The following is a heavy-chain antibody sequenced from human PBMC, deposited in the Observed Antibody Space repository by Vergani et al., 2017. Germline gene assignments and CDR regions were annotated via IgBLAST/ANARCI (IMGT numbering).Heavy chain of an antibody. Sequence: QVQLVESGGGVVQPGRSLRLSCAASGFTFSSYAMHWVRQAPGKGLEWVAVISYDGSNKYYADSVKGRFTISRDNSKNTLYLQMNSLRAEDTAVYYCATSLHAMEDFTMVTTPEDWYFDLWGRGTLVTVSS. CDR3: ATSLHAMEDFTMVTTPEDWYFDL. CDR2: ISYDGSNK. V-gene: IGHV3-30-3*01. D-gene: IGHD4/OR15-4a*01. J-gene: IGHJ2*01. CDR1: GFTFSSYA.